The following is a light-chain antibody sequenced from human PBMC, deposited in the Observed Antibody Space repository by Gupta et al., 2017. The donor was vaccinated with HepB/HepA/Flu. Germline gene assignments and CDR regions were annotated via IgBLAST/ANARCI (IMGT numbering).Light chain of an antibody. Sequence: EIVLTQSPGTLSLSPGERATLSCRASQSVSSSYLAWYQQKPGQAPRLLIYGASSRATGIPDSFSGSGSGTDFTLTISRLDPEDFTVYYCQQYGSSPDTFGQGTKVEIK. CDR2: GAS. CDR1: QSVSSSY. J-gene: IGKJ1*01. CDR3: QQYGSSPDT. V-gene: IGKV3-20*01.